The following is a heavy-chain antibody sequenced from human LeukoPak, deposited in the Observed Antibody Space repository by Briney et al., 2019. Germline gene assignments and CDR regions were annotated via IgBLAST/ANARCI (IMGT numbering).Heavy chain of an antibody. J-gene: IGHJ4*02. V-gene: IGHV4-59*01. Sequence: PSETLSPTCTVSGGSISSYYWSWIRQPPGKGLEWIGYIYYSGSTNYNPSLKSRVTISVDTSKNQFSLKLSSVTAADTAVYYCARYIAVAGTVDYWGQGTLVTVSS. CDR3: ARYIAVAGTVDY. D-gene: IGHD6-19*01. CDR1: GGSISSYY. CDR2: IYYSGST.